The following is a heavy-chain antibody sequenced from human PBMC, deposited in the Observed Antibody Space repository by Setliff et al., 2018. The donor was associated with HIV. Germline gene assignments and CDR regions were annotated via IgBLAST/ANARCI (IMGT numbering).Heavy chain of an antibody. CDR1: GFIFSDFW. D-gene: IGHD3-10*01. V-gene: IGHV3-7*03. J-gene: IGHJ4*02. CDR2: INQDGSVK. Sequence: GSLRLSCAAPGFIFSDFWMTWVRRAPGKGLEWVANINQDGSVKYYMDSVKGRFSISRDNADNSLYLQMDSLRGEDTAIYYCALLWPFDYWGQGALVTVSS. CDR3: ALLWPFDY.